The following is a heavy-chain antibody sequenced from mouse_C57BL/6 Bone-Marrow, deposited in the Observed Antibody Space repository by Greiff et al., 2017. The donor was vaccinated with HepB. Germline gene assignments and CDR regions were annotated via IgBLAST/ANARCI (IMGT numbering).Heavy chain of an antibody. V-gene: IGHV5-4*01. CDR3: ARVVDGYYLYWYFDV. CDR2: ISDGGSYT. Sequence: EVQLVESGGGLVKPGGSLKLSCAASGFTFSSYAMSWVRQTPEKRLEWVATISDGGSYTYYPDNVKGRFTISRDNAKNNLYLQMSHLKSEDTAMYYCARVVDGYYLYWYFDVWGTGTTVTVSS. J-gene: IGHJ1*03. D-gene: IGHD2-3*01. CDR1: GFTFSSYA.